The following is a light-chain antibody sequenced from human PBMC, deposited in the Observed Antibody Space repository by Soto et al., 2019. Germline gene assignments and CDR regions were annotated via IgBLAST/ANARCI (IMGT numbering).Light chain of an antibody. CDR3: QQRSNWPLP. CDR2: DAS. Sequence: EIVLTQSPATLSLSPGERATLSCRASQSVSSYLAWYQQKPGQAPRLLIYDASNRATGIPARFSGSGSATDFPLTISSLEPEDFGVYYCQQRSNWPLPFGGGTKVEIK. V-gene: IGKV3-11*01. J-gene: IGKJ4*01. CDR1: QSVSSY.